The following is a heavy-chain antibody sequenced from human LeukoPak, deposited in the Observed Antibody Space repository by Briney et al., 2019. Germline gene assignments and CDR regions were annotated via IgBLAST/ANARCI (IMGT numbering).Heavy chain of an antibody. CDR2: IKQDGSEK. CDR3: ARDFYYYGSGSYYNRD. J-gene: IGHJ4*02. V-gene: IGHV3-7*01. Sequence: GGSLKLSCAASGFTFSSYWMSWVRQAPGKGLEWEANIKQDGSEKYYVDSVKGRFAISRDNAKNSLYLKMNSLRAEDTAVYYCARDFYYYGSGSYYNRDWGQGTLVTVSS. D-gene: IGHD3-10*01. CDR1: GFTFSSYW.